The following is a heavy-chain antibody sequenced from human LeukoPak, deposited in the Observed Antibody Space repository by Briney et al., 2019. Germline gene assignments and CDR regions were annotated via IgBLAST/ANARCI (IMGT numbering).Heavy chain of an antibody. CDR3: TRDFVF. D-gene: IGHD3-3*01. CDR1: GFAFSTYW. J-gene: IGHJ4*02. Sequence: GGSLRLSCAASGFAFSTYWMDWVRQAPGKGLEWVGNINQDGSVKHYVDSVRGPFTLSRDNARNSVYLQMSALRVEDTAVYYCTRDFVFWGQGSLVTASS. V-gene: IGHV3-7*01. CDR2: INQDGSVK.